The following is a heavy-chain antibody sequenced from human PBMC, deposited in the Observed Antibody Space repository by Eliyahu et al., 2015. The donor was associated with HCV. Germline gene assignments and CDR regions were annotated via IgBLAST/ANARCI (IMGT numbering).Heavy chain of an antibody. J-gene: IGHJ4*02. V-gene: IGHV3-53*01. CDR2: IYHDGTT. Sequence: EVQLVESGGGLIQPGGSLRLSCAASEFTXSNNYVTWVRQAPGKGLEWVAMIYHDGTTYYVGSVEGRFTISRDNSKNTVYLQMNSLRAEDTAVYYCAGGYFGSGGYALDYWGQGTLVTVSS. D-gene: IGHD3-22*01. CDR3: AGGYFGSGGYALDY. CDR1: EFTXSNNY.